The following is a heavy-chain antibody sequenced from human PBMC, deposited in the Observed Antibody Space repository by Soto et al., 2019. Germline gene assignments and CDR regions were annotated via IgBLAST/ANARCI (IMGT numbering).Heavy chain of an antibody. CDR1: GGSVSSGSYY. V-gene: IGHV4-61*01. J-gene: IGHJ6*01. CDR2: IYYSGST. Sequence: KAAETLCITCTFSGGSVSSGSYYWSWIRQPPGKGMERIGYIYYSGSTNYNPSLKSRVTISVDTSKNQFSLKLSSVTAADTAVYYRARDRGLGYCSGGSCQRSYGMDVWGQGTTVTVSS. D-gene: IGHD2-15*01. CDR3: ARDRGLGYCSGGSCQRSYGMDV.